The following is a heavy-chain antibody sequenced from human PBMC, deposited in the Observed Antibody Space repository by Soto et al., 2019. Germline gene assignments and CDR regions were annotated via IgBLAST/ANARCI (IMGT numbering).Heavy chain of an antibody. D-gene: IGHD1-26*01. V-gene: IGHV1-24*01. Sequence: EASVKVSCKVSGYTLTELSMHWVRQAPGKGLEWMGGFDPEDGETICAQKFQGRVTMTEDTSTDTAYMELSSLRSEDTAVYYCATLAGATPDAFDIWGQGTMVTVSS. CDR3: ATLAGATPDAFDI. CDR1: GYTLTELS. J-gene: IGHJ3*02. CDR2: FDPEDGET.